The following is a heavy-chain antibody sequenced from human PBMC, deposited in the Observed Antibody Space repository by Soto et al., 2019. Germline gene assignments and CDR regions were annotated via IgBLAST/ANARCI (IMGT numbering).Heavy chain of an antibody. CDR1: GYAFTSYD. CDR3: ARPARKNDGFWSGYEI. J-gene: IGHJ3*02. CDR2: MNPNNGNT. Sequence: QVQLVQSGAEVKKPGASVRVSCKASGYAFTSYDIYWVRQAAEQGLEWVGWMNPNNGNTGYAQKFKGRVTMTRDTSTSTAYMDLSRLTLDDTSVFYCARPARKNDGFWSGYEIWGQGTTVIVSS. V-gene: IGHV1-8*01. D-gene: IGHD3-3*01.